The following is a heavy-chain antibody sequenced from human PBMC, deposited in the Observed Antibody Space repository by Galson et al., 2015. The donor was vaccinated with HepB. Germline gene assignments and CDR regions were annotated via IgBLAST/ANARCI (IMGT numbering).Heavy chain of an antibody. D-gene: IGHD7-27*01. CDR1: GFTFSGDW. J-gene: IGHJ4*02. V-gene: IGHV3-7*01. CDR3: ARDLNWGGC. Sequence: SLRLSCAASGFTFSGDWMAWVRQAPGKGLQWVANIKYDGTEQYYVDSVKGRFTISRDNTMNSLYLQMNSLRAEDTAVYYCARDLNWGGCWGQGTLVTVSS. CDR2: IKYDGTEQ.